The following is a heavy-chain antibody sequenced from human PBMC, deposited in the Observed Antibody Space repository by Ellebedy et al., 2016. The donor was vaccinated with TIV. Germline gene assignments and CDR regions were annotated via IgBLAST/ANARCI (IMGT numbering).Heavy chain of an antibody. Sequence: AASVKVSCKASGYSFTSYGITWVRQAPGQGLEWMGWISAYNGNTIYAQKFQGRVTMTTDTSTSTGYLELRSLRSDDTAVYYCARALFGELDYYYYYIDVWGKGTTVTVSS. D-gene: IGHD3-10*02. CDR1: GYSFTSYG. CDR3: ARALFGELDYYYYYIDV. J-gene: IGHJ6*03. V-gene: IGHV1-18*01. CDR2: ISAYNGNT.